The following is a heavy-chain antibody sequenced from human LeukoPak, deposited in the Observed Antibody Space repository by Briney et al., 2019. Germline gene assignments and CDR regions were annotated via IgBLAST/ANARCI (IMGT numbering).Heavy chain of an antibody. V-gene: IGHV2-70*04. Sequence: SGPTLVNPTQTLTLTCTFSGFSLSTSGMRVSWIRQPPGKALEWLARIGWGDDKFYSTSLKTRLTISTGTSKNQVVLTMTNMDPVDTATYYCARTTWYFDYWGQGTLVTVSS. D-gene: IGHD3-16*01. J-gene: IGHJ4*02. CDR1: GFSLSTSGMR. CDR3: ARTTWYFDY. CDR2: IGWGDDK.